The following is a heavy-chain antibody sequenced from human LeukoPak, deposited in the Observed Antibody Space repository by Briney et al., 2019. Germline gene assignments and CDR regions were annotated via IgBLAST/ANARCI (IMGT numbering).Heavy chain of an antibody. V-gene: IGHV3-53*01. Sequence: GGSLRLSCAASGFTVSFNYMSWVRQAPGKGLEWISVIYSGGSTYYSGSVKGRFTISRENAKNSLFLQMNSLRAGDTAVYYCARSHLYYGSGIDYWGQGTLVTVSS. CDR3: ARSHLYYGSGIDY. J-gene: IGHJ4*02. CDR1: GFTVSFNY. CDR2: IYSGGST. D-gene: IGHD3-10*01.